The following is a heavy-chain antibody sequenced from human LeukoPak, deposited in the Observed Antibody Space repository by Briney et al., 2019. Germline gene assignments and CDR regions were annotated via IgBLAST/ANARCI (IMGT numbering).Heavy chain of an antibody. CDR1: GGTFSSYA. CDR3: ARVKGGYGSLYYMDV. D-gene: IGHD1-1*01. J-gene: IGHJ6*03. V-gene: IGHV1-69*06. CDR2: IIPIFGTA. Sequence: SVKVSCKASGGTFSSYAISWVRQAPGQGLEWMGGIIPIFGTANYAQKFQGRVTITADKSTSTAYMELSSLRSEDTAVYYCARVKGGYGSLYYMDVWGKGTTVTVSS.